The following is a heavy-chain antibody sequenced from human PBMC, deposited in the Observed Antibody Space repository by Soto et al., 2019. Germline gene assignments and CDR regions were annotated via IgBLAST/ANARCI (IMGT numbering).Heavy chain of an antibody. J-gene: IGHJ6*02. V-gene: IGHV4-39*01. CDR1: GGSISSSSYY. CDR3: ASQAGFYYYYGMDV. CDR2: IYYSGST. Sequence: SETLSLTCTVSGGSISSSSYYWGWIRQPPGKGLEWIGSIYYSGSTYYNPSLKSRVTISVDTSKNQFSLKLSSVTAADTAVYYCASQAGFYYYYGMDVWGQGTTVTVSS. D-gene: IGHD6-19*01.